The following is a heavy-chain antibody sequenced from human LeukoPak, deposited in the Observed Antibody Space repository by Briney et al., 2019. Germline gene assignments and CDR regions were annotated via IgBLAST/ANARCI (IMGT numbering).Heavy chain of an antibody. J-gene: IGHJ3*02. CDR1: GGSISSYY. CDR3: ARDIWIPYSSSSNAFDI. CDR2: IYYSGST. Sequence: SETLSLTCTVSGGSISSYYWSWIRQPPGKGLEWIGYIYYSGSTNYNPSLKSPVTMSLDTSKNQFSLKLRSVTAADTAVYYCARDIWIPYSSSSNAFDIWGQGTMVTVSS. D-gene: IGHD6-6*01. V-gene: IGHV4-59*01.